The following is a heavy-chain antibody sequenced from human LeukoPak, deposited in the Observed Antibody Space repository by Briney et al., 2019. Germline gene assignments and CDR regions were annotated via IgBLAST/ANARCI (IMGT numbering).Heavy chain of an antibody. CDR3: ARDPPYYDSSGYSLYFDY. Sequence: PLETLSLTCTVSGGSISSSSYYWGWIRQPPGKGLEWIGSIYYSGSTYYNPSLKSRVTISVDTSKSQFSLKLSSVTAADTAVYYCARDPPYYDSSGYSLYFDYWGQGTLVTVSS. D-gene: IGHD3-22*01. V-gene: IGHV4-39*07. CDR2: IYYSGST. CDR1: GGSISSSSYY. J-gene: IGHJ4*02.